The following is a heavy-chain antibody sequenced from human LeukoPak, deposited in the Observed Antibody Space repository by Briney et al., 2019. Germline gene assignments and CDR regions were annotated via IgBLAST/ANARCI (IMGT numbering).Heavy chain of an antibody. CDR3: ARSTYSASGVGY. V-gene: IGHV3-74*01. CDR1: GFTFSSYA. D-gene: IGHD6-13*01. Sequence: GGSLRLSCAASGFTFSSYAMSWVRQAPGKGLVWVSRVNTDGTTTAYADSVKGRFTISRDNAKNTLYLQMDSLRAEDTAVYYCARSTYSASGVGYWGQGTRVTVSS. CDR2: VNTDGTTT. J-gene: IGHJ4*02.